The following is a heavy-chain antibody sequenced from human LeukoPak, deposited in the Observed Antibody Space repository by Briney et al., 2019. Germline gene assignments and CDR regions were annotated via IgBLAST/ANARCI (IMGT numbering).Heavy chain of an antibody. Sequence: GGSLRLSCAASGFTFSSYWMSWLRQAPGKGLEWVANIKQDGSEKYFVDSVKGRFTISRDNAKNSLYLQMNSLRAEDTAVYYCAKSRLFYYDTSGYAYWGQGTLVTVSS. J-gene: IGHJ4*02. CDR1: GFTFSSYW. CDR3: AKSRLFYYDTSGYAY. D-gene: IGHD3-22*01. CDR2: IKQDGSEK. V-gene: IGHV3-7*01.